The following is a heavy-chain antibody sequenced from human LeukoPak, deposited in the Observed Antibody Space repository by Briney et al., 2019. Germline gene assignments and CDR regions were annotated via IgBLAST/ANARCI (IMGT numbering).Heavy chain of an antibody. CDR3: AKVARITMVRGVISPESYFDY. J-gene: IGHJ4*02. CDR1: GFTFSSYA. D-gene: IGHD3-10*01. V-gene: IGHV3-23*01. CDR2: IGGSGGST. Sequence: PGGSLRLSCAASGFTFSSYAMSWVRQAPGKGLEWVSAIGGSGGSTYYEDSVKGRFTISRDNSKNTLYLQMNSLRAEDTAGYYCAKVARITMVRGVISPESYFDYWGQGTLVTVSS.